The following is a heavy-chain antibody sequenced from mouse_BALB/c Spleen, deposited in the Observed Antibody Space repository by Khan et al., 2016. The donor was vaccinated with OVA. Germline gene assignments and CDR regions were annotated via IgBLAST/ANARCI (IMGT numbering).Heavy chain of an antibody. CDR2: IYPGDGDT. J-gene: IGHJ2*01. CDR1: GYTFTSYW. D-gene: IGHD2-14*01. Sequence: VKLLESGAELARPGASVKLSCKSSGYTFTSYWMQWIKQRPGQGLEWIGTIYPGDGDTRYTQKFKDKATLTADKSSNTAYMQLSNLASEDSAVYYCASYRYDYFDYWGQGTTLTVSS. V-gene: IGHV1-87*01. CDR3: ASYRYDYFDY.